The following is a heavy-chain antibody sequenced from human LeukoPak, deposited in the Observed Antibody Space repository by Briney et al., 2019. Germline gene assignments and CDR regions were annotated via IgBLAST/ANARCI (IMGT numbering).Heavy chain of an antibody. J-gene: IGHJ4*02. CDR3: ARGAYSSGWAYFDH. CDR2: ISFSVNTK. CDR1: GFNFSDYY. V-gene: IGHV3-11*04. Sequence: PGGSLRLSCAASGFNFSDYYMSWIRQAPGKGLEWVSYISFSVNTKYYGDSVKGRFTISRDNAKNSLYLHMDSLRAEDTAVYYCARGAYSSGWAYFDHWGQGTLVTVSS. D-gene: IGHD6-19*01.